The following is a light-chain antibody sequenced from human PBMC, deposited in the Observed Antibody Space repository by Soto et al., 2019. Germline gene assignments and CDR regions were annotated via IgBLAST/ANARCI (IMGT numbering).Light chain of an antibody. CDR2: DAS. CDR1: QDISNY. CDR3: QQYDNLPLT. Sequence: DIQMTQSPSSLSACVGDRVTITCQASQDISNYLNWYQQKPGKAPKLLIYDASNLETGVPSRFSGSGSGTDFTFTISSLQPEDIATYYCQQYDNLPLTFGGGTKVHIK. J-gene: IGKJ4*01. V-gene: IGKV1-33*01.